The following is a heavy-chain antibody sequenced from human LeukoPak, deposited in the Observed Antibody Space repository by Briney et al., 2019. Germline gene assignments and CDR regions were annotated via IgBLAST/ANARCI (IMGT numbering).Heavy chain of an antibody. CDR3: ARDKAARHLDY. J-gene: IGHJ4*02. CDR2: IWYDGSNK. D-gene: IGHD6-6*01. Sequence: PGRSLRLSCAVSGFTFSNHGMHWVRQAPGEGLEWVAVIWYDGSNKYYADSVKGRFTISRDQSKNTQYLQMNSLRAEDTAVYYCARDKAARHLDYWGQGTLVTVSS. V-gene: IGHV3-33*01. CDR1: GFTFSNHG.